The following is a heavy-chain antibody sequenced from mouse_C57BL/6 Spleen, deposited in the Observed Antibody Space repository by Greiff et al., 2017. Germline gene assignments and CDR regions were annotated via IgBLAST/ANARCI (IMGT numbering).Heavy chain of an antibody. D-gene: IGHD1-1*01. V-gene: IGHV1-52*01. CDR3: ARDYGFAY. J-gene: IGHJ3*01. CDR2: IDPSDSET. CDR1: GYTFTSYW. Sequence: VKLQQSGAELVRPGSSVKLSCKASGYTFTSYWMHWVKQRPIQGLEWIGNIDPSDSETHYNQKFKDKATLTVDKSSSTAYMQLSSLTSEDSAVYYCARDYGFAYWGQGTLVTVSA.